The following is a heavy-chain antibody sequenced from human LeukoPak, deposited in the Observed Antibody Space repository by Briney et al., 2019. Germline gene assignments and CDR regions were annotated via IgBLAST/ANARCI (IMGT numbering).Heavy chain of an antibody. J-gene: IGHJ6*02. CDR2: ISAYNGNT. CDR3: ARGAVAGGRDYYCGMDV. V-gene: IGHV1-18*01. D-gene: IGHD6-19*01. Sequence: GASVKVSCKASGYTFTSYGISWVRQAPGQGLEWMGWISAYNGNTNYAQKLQGRVTMTTDTSTSTAYMELRSLRSDDTAVYYCARGAVAGGRDYYCGMDVGGQGTTVTVSS. CDR1: GYTFTSYG.